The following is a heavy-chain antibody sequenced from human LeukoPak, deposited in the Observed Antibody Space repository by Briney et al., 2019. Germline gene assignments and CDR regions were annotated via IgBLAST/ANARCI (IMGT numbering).Heavy chain of an antibody. V-gene: IGHV1-2*02. D-gene: IGHD6-13*01. CDR3: ARDLRVIGYSSSSGY. J-gene: IGHJ4*02. Sequence: GASVKVSCKASGYTFTGYYMHWVRQAPGQGLEWMGWINPNSGGTNYAQKFQGRVTMTRDTSISTAYMELSRLRSDDTAVYYCARDLRVIGYSSSSGYWGQGTLVTVSS. CDR1: GYTFTGYY. CDR2: INPNSGGT.